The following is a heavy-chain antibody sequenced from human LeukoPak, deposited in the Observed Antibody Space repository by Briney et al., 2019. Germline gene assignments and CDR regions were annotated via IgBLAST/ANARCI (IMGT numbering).Heavy chain of an antibody. V-gene: IGHV3-23*01. CDR3: AREDGSSWYGYYYYYMDV. D-gene: IGHD6-13*01. CDR1: GFTFSSYA. CDR2: ISGNGGKT. J-gene: IGHJ6*03. Sequence: GGSLRLSCAASGFTFSSYAMSWVRQAPGKGLEWVSSISGNGGKTYYADSVKGRFTISRDDSKNTLYLQMNSLRAEDTAVYYCAREDGSSWYGYYYYYMDVWGKGTTVTVSS.